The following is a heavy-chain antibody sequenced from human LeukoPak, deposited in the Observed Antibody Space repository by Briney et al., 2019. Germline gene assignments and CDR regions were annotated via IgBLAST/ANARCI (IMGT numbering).Heavy chain of an antibody. CDR2: ISAYNGNT. J-gene: IGHJ4*02. V-gene: IGHV1-18*01. Sequence: ASVKVSCKASGYTFTSYGISWVRQAPGQGLEWMGWISAYNGNTNYAQKLQGRVTMTTDTSTGTAYMELRSLRSDDTAVYYCARGRTTLSWYYYDSSGYYYFDYWGQGTLVTVSS. CDR3: ARGRTTLSWYYYDSSGYYYFDY. CDR1: GYTFTSYG. D-gene: IGHD3-22*01.